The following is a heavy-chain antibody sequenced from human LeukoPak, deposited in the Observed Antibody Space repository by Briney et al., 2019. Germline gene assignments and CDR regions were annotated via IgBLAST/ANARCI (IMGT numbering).Heavy chain of an antibody. D-gene: IGHD6-19*01. J-gene: IGHJ4*02. CDR1: GFTFSSYW. Sequence: GGSLRLSCAASGFTFSSYWMSWVRQAPGKGLEWVANIKQDGSEKYYVDSVKGRFTISRDNAKNSLYLQMNSLRAEDTAVYYCARGPPYSSGCHFDYWGQGTLVTVSS. CDR3: ARGPPYSSGCHFDY. V-gene: IGHV3-7*01. CDR2: IKQDGSEK.